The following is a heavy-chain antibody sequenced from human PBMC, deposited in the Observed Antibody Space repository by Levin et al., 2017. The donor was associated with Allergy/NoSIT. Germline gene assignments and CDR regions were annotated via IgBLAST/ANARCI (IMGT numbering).Heavy chain of an antibody. CDR3: ARQGHSSSWYFDN. CDR1: GFTFSTYT. V-gene: IGHV3-30*04. J-gene: IGHJ4*02. D-gene: IGHD6-13*01. CDR2: ISADGNIK. Sequence: GGSLRLSCAASGFTFSTYTIHWVRQAPGKGLEWVTVISADGNIKFYADSVKGRFPISRDNSKNTLYLQMNSLRDEETAVYYCARQGHSSSWYFDNWGQGTLVTVSS.